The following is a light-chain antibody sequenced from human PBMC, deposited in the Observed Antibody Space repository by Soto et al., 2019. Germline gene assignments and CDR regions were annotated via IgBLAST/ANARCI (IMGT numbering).Light chain of an antibody. CDR1: QSVSSN. CDR2: GAS. J-gene: IGKJ1*01. CDR3: QQYNNWLRT. V-gene: IGKV3-15*01. Sequence: EIVRTQSPATLSVSPGERATLSCRASQSVSSNLAWYQQKPGQDPRLLIYGASTRSTGIPARFSGSGSGTDFTLTISRLQSEEFAVDYCQQYNNWLRTFGQGTKVEIK.